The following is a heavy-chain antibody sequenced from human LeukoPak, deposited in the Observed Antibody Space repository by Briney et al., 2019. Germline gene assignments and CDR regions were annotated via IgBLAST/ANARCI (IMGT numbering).Heavy chain of an antibody. V-gene: IGHV3-7*01. Sequence: PGGSLRLSCAASGFTFSSYWMSWVRQAPGKGLEWVANIKQDGSEKYYVDSVKGRFTISRDNAKNSLYLQMNSLRAEDTAVYYCAREILWFGEGYYYYMDVWGKGTTVTVSS. CDR2: IKQDGSEK. CDR1: GFTFSSYW. D-gene: IGHD3-10*01. CDR3: AREILWFGEGYYYYMDV. J-gene: IGHJ6*03.